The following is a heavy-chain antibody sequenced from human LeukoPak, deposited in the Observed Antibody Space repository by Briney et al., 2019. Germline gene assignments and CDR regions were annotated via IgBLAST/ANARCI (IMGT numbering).Heavy chain of an antibody. D-gene: IGHD1-26*01. Sequence: SGGSLRLSCAASGFTFINAWMAWVRQAPGKGLEWVGRIKAKAHGGTIEYAAPVKGRFTISRDDSKNTLYLQMNSLKTEDTAVYYCTTDGVGVEGATYDNWGQGTLVSVSS. CDR3: TTDGVGVEGATYDN. V-gene: IGHV3-15*01. CDR1: GFTFINAW. CDR2: IKAKAHGGTI. J-gene: IGHJ4*02.